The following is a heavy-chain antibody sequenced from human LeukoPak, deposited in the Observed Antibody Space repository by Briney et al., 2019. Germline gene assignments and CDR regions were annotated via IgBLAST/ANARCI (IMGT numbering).Heavy chain of an antibody. CDR3: ARGKRGITIVRGVIVPFDS. V-gene: IGHV4-34*01. CDR2: INHSGST. CDR1: GGSFSGYY. J-gene: IGHJ4*02. Sequence: SETLSLTCAVYGGSFSGYYWSWIRQPPGKGLEWIGEINHSGSTNYNPSLKRRVTISLDTSKNQFSVKPSSVTAADTAVYYCARGKRGITIVRGVIVPFDSWGQGTLVTVSS. D-gene: IGHD3-10*01.